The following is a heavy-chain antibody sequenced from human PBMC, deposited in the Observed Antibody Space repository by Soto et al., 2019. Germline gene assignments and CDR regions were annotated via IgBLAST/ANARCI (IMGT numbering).Heavy chain of an antibody. D-gene: IGHD2-8*01. CDR1: GFTFTNYN. CDR3: ARDNGRGSSTSYYFDY. Sequence: GGSLRLSCAASGFTFTNYNMNWVRQAPGRGLEWVSFISSSSSDIYYADSLKGRFTISIGNAKNSLYLQMNSLRAEDTAIYYCARDNGRGSSTSYYFDYWGQGTRVTVSS. J-gene: IGHJ4*02. V-gene: IGHV3-21*01. CDR2: ISSSSSDI.